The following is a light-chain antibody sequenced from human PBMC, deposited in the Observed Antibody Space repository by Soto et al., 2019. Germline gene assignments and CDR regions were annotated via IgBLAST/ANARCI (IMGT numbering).Light chain of an antibody. V-gene: IGLV4-69*01. CDR2: LNSDGRH. J-gene: IGLJ2*01. CDR1: SRHSSYA. Sequence: QSVVTQSPSASASLGASVKLTCTLSSRHSSYAIAWHQQQPEKGPRYLMKLNSDGRHTKGDGIPDRFSGSSSGTERYLTISSLQSEDEADYYCQTWGTGILVFGGGTKLTFL. CDR3: QTWGTGILV.